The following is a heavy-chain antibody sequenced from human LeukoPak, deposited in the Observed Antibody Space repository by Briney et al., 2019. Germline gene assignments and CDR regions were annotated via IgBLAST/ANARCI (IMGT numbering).Heavy chain of an antibody. Sequence: GASVKVSCKVSGYIFTSYGISWVRQAPGQGFEWMGWISGYKGNTNYAQKFQGRVTMTTETSTSTAYMELRSLRSDDTAVYFCAREDSSGWYYFDYWGQGTLVTVSS. J-gene: IGHJ4*02. V-gene: IGHV1-18*04. D-gene: IGHD6-19*01. CDR2: ISGYKGNT. CDR1: GYIFTSYG. CDR3: AREDSSGWYYFDY.